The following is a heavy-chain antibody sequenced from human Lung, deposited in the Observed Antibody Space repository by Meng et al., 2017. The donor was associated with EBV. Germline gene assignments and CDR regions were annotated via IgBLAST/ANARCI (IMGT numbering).Heavy chain of an antibody. CDR3: ARASYGSGSPLGESWFDP. CDR2: IYHSGST. D-gene: IGHD3-10*01. CDR1: GGSISSGGYS. Sequence: QRPLKESGSGLVNPSPTLSLTCAVSGGSISSGGYSWSWIRQPPGKGLEWIGYIYHSGSTYYNPSLKSRVTISVDRSKNQFSLKLSSVTAADTAVYYCARASYGSGSPLGESWFDPWGQGTLVTVSS. V-gene: IGHV4-30-2*01. J-gene: IGHJ5*02.